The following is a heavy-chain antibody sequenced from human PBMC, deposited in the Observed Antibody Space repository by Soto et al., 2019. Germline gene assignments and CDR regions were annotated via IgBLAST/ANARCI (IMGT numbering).Heavy chain of an antibody. CDR2: ILYDGSNK. V-gene: IGHV3-30*18. CDR3: SKDLYRGEVGAINYFYYGMDV. Sequence: QVQLVESGGGVVQPGKSLRLSCAASGFTFSTYGMHWVRQAPGKGLEWVALILYDGSNKYYADSVKGRFTISRDNSKNTLYLQMNSLRAEDTAVYYCSKDLYRGEVGAINYFYYGMDVW. J-gene: IGHJ6*01. D-gene: IGHD1-26*01. CDR1: GFTFSTYG.